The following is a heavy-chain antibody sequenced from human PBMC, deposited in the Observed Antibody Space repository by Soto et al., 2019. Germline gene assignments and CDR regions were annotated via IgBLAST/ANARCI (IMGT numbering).Heavy chain of an antibody. CDR1: GFTVSSNY. Sequence: GGSLRLSCAASGFTVSSNYMSWVRQAPGKGLEWVGRIKSKTDGGTTDYAAPVKGRFTISRDDSKNTMYLQMNSLKTEDTAVYYCTIPRGPMIRPWGQGTLVTVSS. CDR2: IKSKTDGGTT. D-gene: IGHD3-22*01. J-gene: IGHJ5*02. V-gene: IGHV3-15*01. CDR3: TIPRGPMIRP.